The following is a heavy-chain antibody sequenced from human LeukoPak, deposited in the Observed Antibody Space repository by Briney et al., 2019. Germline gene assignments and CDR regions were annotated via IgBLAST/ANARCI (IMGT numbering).Heavy chain of an antibody. J-gene: IGHJ3*02. CDR1: GFTFSSYA. D-gene: IGHD2-21*01. CDR3: AREGIYSDAFDI. V-gene: IGHV3-30-3*01. CDR2: ISYDGSNK. Sequence: GGSLRLSCAASGFTFSSYAMNWVRQAPGKGLEWVAVISYDGSNKYYADSVKGRFTMSRDNSKNTVYLQMHSLRAEDRALYYCAREGIYSDAFDIWGQGTMVTVSS.